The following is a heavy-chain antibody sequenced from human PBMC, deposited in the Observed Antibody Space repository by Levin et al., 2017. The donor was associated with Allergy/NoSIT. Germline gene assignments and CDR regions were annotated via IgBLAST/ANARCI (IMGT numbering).Heavy chain of an antibody. J-gene: IGHJ4*02. CDR1: GYTFTSYD. Sequence: PGESLKISCKASGYTFTSYDINWVRQATGQGLEWMGWMNPNSGNTGYAQKFQDRVTMTRNTSISTAYMELSSLGSDDTAVYYCARRTAAGGTTMGYWGQGTLVTVSS. D-gene: IGHD6-13*01. CDR2: MNPNSGNT. CDR3: ARRTAAGGTTMGY. V-gene: IGHV1-8*01.